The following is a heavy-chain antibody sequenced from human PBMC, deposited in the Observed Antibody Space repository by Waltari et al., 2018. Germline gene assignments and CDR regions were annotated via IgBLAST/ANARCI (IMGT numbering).Heavy chain of an antibody. CDR2: INAGNGNT. CDR3: ARVRYGAVAGDAEYFQH. V-gene: IGHV1-3*01. CDR1: GYTFTSYA. Sequence: QVQLVQSGAEVKKPGASVKVSCKASGYTFTSYAMHWVRQAPGQRLEWMGWINAGNGNTKYSQRFQGRVTITRDTSASTAYMELSSLRSEDTAVYYCARVRYGAVAGDAEYFQHWGQGTLVTVSS. J-gene: IGHJ1*01. D-gene: IGHD6-19*01.